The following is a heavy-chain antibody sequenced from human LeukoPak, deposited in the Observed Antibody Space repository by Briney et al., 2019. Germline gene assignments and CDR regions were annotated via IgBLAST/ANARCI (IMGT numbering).Heavy chain of an antibody. D-gene: IGHD4-11*01. CDR2: IWNDGSSQ. CDR3: AKDAERGFDYSNSLEK. V-gene: IGHV3-33*06. J-gene: IGHJ4*02. CDR1: KFTFSHYV. Sequence: GRSLRLSCAASKFTFSHYVMHWVRQAPGKGLEWVAVIWNDGSSQYYADSVKGRFTVSRDNSQKTSYLQMNSLRPEDTAVYYCAKDAERGFDYSNSLEKWGQGTLVTVSS.